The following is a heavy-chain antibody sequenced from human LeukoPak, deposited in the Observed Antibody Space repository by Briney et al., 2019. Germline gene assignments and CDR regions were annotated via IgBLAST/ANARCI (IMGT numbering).Heavy chain of an antibody. J-gene: IGHJ4*02. CDR3: ARERPSSYYFDY. CDR1: GYTFTSYY. Sequence: ASVKVSCKASGYTFTSYYMHWVRQAPGQGLEWVGIIYPSGGSASFTQRFQGRVTMTRDTSTSTFYMELSSLRSEDTAVYFCARERPSSYYFDYWGQGTLVTVSS. CDR2: IYPSGGSA. V-gene: IGHV1-46*01.